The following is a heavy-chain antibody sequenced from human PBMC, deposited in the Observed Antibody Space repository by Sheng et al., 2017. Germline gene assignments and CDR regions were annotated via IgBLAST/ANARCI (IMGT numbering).Heavy chain of an antibody. Sequence: QVQLVESGGGVVQPGRSLRLSCSVSGFTFSDYGMHWVRQAPGKGLEWVSIIWNDGSEKYYADSVKGRFTISRDNSKNTVYLQMNSLRAEDTAVYYCAREGIASDIPTPYFMDVWGQGTTVTVSS. CDR3: AREGIASDIPTPYFMDV. CDR2: IWNDGSEK. J-gene: IGHJ6*03. CDR1: GFTFSDYG. V-gene: IGHV3-33*08. D-gene: IGHD6-13*01.